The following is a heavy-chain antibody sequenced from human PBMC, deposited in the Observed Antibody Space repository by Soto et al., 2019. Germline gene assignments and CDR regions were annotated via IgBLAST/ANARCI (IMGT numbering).Heavy chain of an antibody. D-gene: IGHD6-19*01. CDR2: IYWDDDK. J-gene: IGHJ4*02. Sequence: QITLKESGPTLVKPTQTLTLTCTFSWFSFTTDGLSVGWIRQPPGKALEWLALIYWDDDKRYSPSLKSRVTITKDTSKNQVVLTMTEVDPVDTATYHCTHGVSGWQSDYWGQGTLVTVSS. V-gene: IGHV2-5*02. CDR1: WFSFTTDGLS. CDR3: THGVSGWQSDY.